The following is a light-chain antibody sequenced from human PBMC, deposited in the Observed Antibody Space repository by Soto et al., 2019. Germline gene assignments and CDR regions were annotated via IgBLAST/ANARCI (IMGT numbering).Light chain of an antibody. CDR1: QSVRTY. CDR3: QQRRNWPPLT. V-gene: IGKV3-11*01. Sequence: EIGLAPSPASLSVSPGEKATLSCRASQSVRTYLTWYQHKPGQAPRLLIYDASRRAPGIPARFSGSGSETDFTLTISSLEPEDFAVYYCQQRRNWPPLTFGGGTKVDTK. CDR2: DAS. J-gene: IGKJ4*01.